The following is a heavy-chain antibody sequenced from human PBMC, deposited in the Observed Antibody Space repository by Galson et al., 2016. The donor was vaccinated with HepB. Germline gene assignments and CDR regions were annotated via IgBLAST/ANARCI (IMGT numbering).Heavy chain of an antibody. J-gene: IGHJ4*02. CDR2: IYWNDYK. V-gene: IGHV2-5*01. Sequence: PALVKPTQTLTLTCTFSGFSLSTAGVGVGWIRQPPGKALEWLALIYWNDYKPYSPSLKSRLTITKDTSKNQVVLTMTNMDPVDTATYLCAHRDFGSGRLDSWGPGTLVTVSS. CDR3: AHRDFGSGRLDS. D-gene: IGHD3-10*01. CDR1: GFSLSTAGVG.